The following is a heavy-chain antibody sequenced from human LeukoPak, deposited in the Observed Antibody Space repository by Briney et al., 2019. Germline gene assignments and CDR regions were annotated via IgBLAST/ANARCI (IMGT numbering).Heavy chain of an antibody. CDR2: IYYSGST. J-gene: IGHJ4*02. Sequence: SETLSLTCTVSGGSIKSYYWSWIRQPPGKGLEWIGYIYYSGSTNYNPSLKSRVTISVDTSKNQFSLKLSSVTAADTAVYYCARNGGYYYDSSGYYLAYWGQGTLVTVSS. CDR1: GGSIKSYY. D-gene: IGHD3-22*01. CDR3: ARNGGYYYDSSGYYLAY. V-gene: IGHV4-59*01.